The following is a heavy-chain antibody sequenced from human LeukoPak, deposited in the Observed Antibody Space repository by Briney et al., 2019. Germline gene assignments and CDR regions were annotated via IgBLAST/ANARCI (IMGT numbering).Heavy chain of an antibody. CDR3: ARSPQGPEAFHL. CDR1: GGSVSSYY. J-gene: IGHJ1*01. V-gene: IGHV4-59*08. CDR2: IYYSGST. Sequence: SETLSLTCTVSGGSVSSYYWSWIRQPPGKGLEWIGYIYYSGSTNYNPSLKSRVTISVDTSKNQFSLKLSSVTAADTAVYYCARSPQGPEAFHLWGQGTVVTVSS.